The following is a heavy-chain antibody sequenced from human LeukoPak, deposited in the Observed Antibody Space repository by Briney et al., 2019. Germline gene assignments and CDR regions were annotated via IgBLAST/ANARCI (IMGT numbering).Heavy chain of an antibody. Sequence: GGSLRLSCAASGFTFSSYSMNWVRQAPGKGLEWVSSISSSSSYIYYADSVKGRFTISRDNAKNSLYLQMNSLRAEDTAVHYCATDSSGYYYPAFDIWGQGTMVTVSS. D-gene: IGHD3-22*01. V-gene: IGHV3-21*01. J-gene: IGHJ3*02. CDR1: GFTFSSYS. CDR2: ISSSSSYI. CDR3: ATDSSGYYYPAFDI.